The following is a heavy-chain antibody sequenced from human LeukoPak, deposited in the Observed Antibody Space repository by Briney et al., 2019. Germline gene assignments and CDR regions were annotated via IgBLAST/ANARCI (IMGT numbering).Heavy chain of an antibody. CDR2: INPNSGDT. J-gene: IGHJ3*02. D-gene: IGHD2-2*01. CDR1: GYTFTGYY. CDR3: ARLIVVVPAAIHAFDI. V-gene: IGHV1-2*02. Sequence: ASVKVSCKASGYTFTGYYMHWVRQAPGQGLEWMGWINPNSGDTNSAQRFQGRVTMTRDTPISTLYMELSRLRSDDTAVYYCARLIVVVPAAIHAFDIWGQGTLVTVSS.